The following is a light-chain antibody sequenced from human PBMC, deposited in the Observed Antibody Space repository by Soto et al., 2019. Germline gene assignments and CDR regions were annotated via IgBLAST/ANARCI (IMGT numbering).Light chain of an antibody. J-gene: IGKJ4*01. Sequence: DIQMTQSPSTLSASVGDRVTITCRASQSISRWLAWYHQKPGKAPKRLIYDESSLESGIPSRFSGSGSGTEFTLTISSRQPDDFATYYCQKYNSYSFTFGGRTEMEIK. CDR1: QSISRW. V-gene: IGKV1-5*01. CDR2: DES. CDR3: QKYNSYSFT.